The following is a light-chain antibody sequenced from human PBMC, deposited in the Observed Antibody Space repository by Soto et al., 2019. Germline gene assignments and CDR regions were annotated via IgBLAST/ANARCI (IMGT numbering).Light chain of an antibody. Sequence: QSALTQPASVSGSPGLSITISCTGTISDVGSYNYVSWYQQHPGKAPKLMIYDVSNRPSGVSNRFSGSKSGNTASLTISGLQAEDEAEYYCSSYTTTTTYVFGTGTKLTVL. CDR2: DVS. CDR1: ISDVGSYNY. J-gene: IGLJ1*01. V-gene: IGLV2-14*03. CDR3: SSYTTTTTYV.